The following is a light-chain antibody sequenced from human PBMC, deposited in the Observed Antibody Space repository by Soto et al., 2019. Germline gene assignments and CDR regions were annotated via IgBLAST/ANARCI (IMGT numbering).Light chain of an antibody. CDR3: QQYNSYSWT. CDR2: DAS. V-gene: IGKV1-5*01. Sequence: DIRMTQSPSTLSTSVGDRVTITCRASQNIRGWLAWYQQKPGKAPKLLIYDASTLESGVPSRFSGSGSGTECTLTISSLQPYDFATYYCQQYNSYSWTFGQGTTVAIK. J-gene: IGKJ1*01. CDR1: QNIRGW.